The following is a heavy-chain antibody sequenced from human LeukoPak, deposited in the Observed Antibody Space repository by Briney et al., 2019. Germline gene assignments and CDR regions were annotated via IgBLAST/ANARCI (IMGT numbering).Heavy chain of an antibody. CDR2: ISGSGGST. CDR1: GFTFDDYG. Sequence: PGGSLRLSCAASGFTFDDYGMSWVRQAPGKGLEWVSAISGSGGSTYYADSVKGRFTISRDNSKNTLYLQMNSLRAEDTAVYYCANLRSGFPFDYWGQGTLVTVSS. V-gene: IGHV3-23*01. CDR3: ANLRSGFPFDY. J-gene: IGHJ4*02. D-gene: IGHD6-19*01.